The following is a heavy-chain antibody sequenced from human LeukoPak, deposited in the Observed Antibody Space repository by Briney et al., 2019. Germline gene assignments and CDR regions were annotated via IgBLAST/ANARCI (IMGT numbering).Heavy chain of an antibody. D-gene: IGHD3-22*01. Sequence: SETLSLTCTVSGGSISSYYWSWLRQPPRKGLERIGYIYYSESTNYNPSLKSRATISVDTSKNQFSLKVNSVTAADTAVYYCARTTYYYDSSDYYGAFDIWGQGTMVTVSS. CDR3: ARTTYYYDSSDYYGAFDI. CDR2: IYYSEST. J-gene: IGHJ3*02. CDR1: GGSISSYY. V-gene: IGHV4-59*01.